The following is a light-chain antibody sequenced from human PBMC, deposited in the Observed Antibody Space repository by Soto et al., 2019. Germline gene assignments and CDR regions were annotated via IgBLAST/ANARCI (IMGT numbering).Light chain of an antibody. CDR1: QSVSTY. CDR2: DSS. Sequence: EIVLTQSPATLSLSPGERATLSCRASQSVSTYLAWYQQRPGQTPRLLIYDSSYRATVIPAKFRGSGSGTDFTLTISSLEPEDCAVYYCQQRSNLLTFGGGNKVEIK. V-gene: IGKV3-11*01. J-gene: IGKJ4*01. CDR3: QQRSNLLT.